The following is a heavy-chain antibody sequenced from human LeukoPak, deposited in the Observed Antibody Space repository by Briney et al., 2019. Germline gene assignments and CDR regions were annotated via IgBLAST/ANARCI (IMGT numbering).Heavy chain of an antibody. CDR2: IYYSGST. CDR1: GGSISSSSYY. V-gene: IGHV4-39*02. D-gene: IGHD2-15*01. Sequence: SETLSLTCTVSGGSISSSSYYWGWIRQPPGKGLEWIGSIYYSGSTYYNPSLKSRVTISVDTSKNQFSLNLSSVTAADTAVYYCARDCGGDSCFSGPFEYWGQGALVTVSS. CDR3: ARDCGGDSCFSGPFEY. J-gene: IGHJ4*02.